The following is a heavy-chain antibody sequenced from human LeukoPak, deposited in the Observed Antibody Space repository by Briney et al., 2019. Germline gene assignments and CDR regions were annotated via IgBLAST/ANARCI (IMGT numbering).Heavy chain of an antibody. V-gene: IGHV4-39*01. CDR1: GGSISTSSYH. CDR2: IYYSGST. D-gene: IGHD5-18*01. Sequence: PSETLSLTCTVSGGSISTSSYHWGWTRQPPGKGLEWIGSIYYSGSTYYNPSLKSRVTISVDTSKNQFSLQLSSVTAADTAVYYCATHSSYSLFDYWDQGALVTVSS. J-gene: IGHJ4*02. CDR3: ATHSSYSLFDY.